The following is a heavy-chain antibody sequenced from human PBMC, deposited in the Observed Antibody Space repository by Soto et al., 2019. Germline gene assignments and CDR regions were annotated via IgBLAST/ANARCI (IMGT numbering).Heavy chain of an antibody. V-gene: IGHV3-33*01. D-gene: IGHD3-10*01. CDR2: IWYDGSNK. Sequence: QVQLVESGGGVAQPGRSLRLSCAASGFTFSSYGMHWVRQAPGKGLEWVALIWYDGSNKYYADSVKGRFTISRDNSKNSLYLQMNSLRAEDTAVYYCARDLFLLWFGESYWDGGWFDPWGQGTLVTVSS. J-gene: IGHJ5*02. CDR3: ARDLFLLWFGESYWDGGWFDP. CDR1: GFTFSSYG.